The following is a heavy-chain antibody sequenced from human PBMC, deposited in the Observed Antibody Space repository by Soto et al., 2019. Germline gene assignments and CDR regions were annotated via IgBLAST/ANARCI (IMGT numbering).Heavy chain of an antibody. CDR3: ARDPIGGGAPYYGDY. J-gene: IGHJ4*02. D-gene: IGHD3-16*01. CDR2: INPNSGGT. V-gene: IGHV1-2*02. Sequence: QVQLVQSGAEVKKPGASVKVSCKASGYTFTAYYMHWLRQAPGQGPEWVGWINPNSGGTNYAQKFQGRVTMTRDTSSSTAYMELSILRSDDTAVYYCARDPIGGGAPYYGDYWGQGTQVSVSS. CDR1: GYTFTAYY.